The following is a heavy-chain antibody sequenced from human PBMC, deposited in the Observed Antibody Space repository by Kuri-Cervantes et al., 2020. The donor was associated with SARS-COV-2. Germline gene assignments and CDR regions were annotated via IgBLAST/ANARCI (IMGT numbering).Heavy chain of an antibody. CDR2: ISWDGSST. CDR1: GFTFDDYT. J-gene: IGHJ3*02. Sequence: GGSLRLSCAASGFTFDDYTMHWVRQAPGKGLEWVSLISWDGSSTSYADSVKGRFTISRDNAKNTLYLQMNSLRAEDTAVYYCARSFVYYDILDAFDIWGQGTMVTVSS. CDR3: ARSFVYYDILDAFDI. D-gene: IGHD3-9*01. V-gene: IGHV3-43*01.